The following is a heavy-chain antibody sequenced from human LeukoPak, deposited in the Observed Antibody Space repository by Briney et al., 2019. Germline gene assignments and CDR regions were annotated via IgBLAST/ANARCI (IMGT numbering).Heavy chain of an antibody. J-gene: IGHJ4*02. CDR2: TSSSGSNT. V-gene: IGHV3-23*01. Sequence: GGSLRLSCAASGFAFSSYAMSWVRQAPGKGLEWVSATSSSGSNTNYPDSVKGRFTISRDNSKNTLFLQMSSLSADDTAVYYCAKARTFYDFLTGYLDFDFWGQRTLVTVSS. CDR3: AKARTFYDFLTGYLDFDF. CDR1: GFAFSSYA. D-gene: IGHD3-9*01.